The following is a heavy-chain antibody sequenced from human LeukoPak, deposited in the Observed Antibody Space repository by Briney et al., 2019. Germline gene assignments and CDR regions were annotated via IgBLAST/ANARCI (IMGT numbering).Heavy chain of an antibody. J-gene: IGHJ4*02. V-gene: IGHV4-31*03. CDR1: GASISSGGYY. D-gene: IGHD5-24*01. Sequence: SQTLSLTCTVSGASISSGGYYWNWIRQHPGKRLEWIGYIYYSGSTYYNPSLKSRVTISVDTSKNQFSLKLSSVTAADTAVYYCAGRDRDGYSDFDYWGQGTLVTVSS. CDR3: AGRDRDGYSDFDY. CDR2: IYYSGST.